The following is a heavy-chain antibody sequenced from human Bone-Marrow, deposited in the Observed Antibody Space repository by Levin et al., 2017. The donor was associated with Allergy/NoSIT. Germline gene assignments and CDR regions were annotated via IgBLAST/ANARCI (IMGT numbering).Heavy chain of an antibody. CDR3: ARWARAGGVVSPF. Sequence: ASVKVSCIVSGFNLSDYSMNWVRQAPGKGLEWVSSITTRSSYIHYADSVKGRFTISRDNAKNSLFLQMDSLRVEDTAVYYCARWARAGGVVSPFWGQGTLVTVSS. D-gene: IGHD3-3*01. CDR1: GFNLSDYS. CDR2: ITTRSSYI. V-gene: IGHV3-21*01. J-gene: IGHJ4*02.